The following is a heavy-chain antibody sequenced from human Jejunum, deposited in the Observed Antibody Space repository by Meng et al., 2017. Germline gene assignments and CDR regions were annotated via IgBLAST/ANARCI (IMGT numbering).Heavy chain of an antibody. CDR2: IHPSGST. CDR3: TRGTDRAKSGDY. CDR1: GGSSSGFY. Sequence: QVQLQQWGAGLLKPSETRSLTCAVYGGSSSGFYLSWIRQPPGKGLEWIGEIHPSGSTDYNPSLKSRLTISLDTSKNQFSLSLNSATAADTGIYYCTRGTDRAKSGDYWGQGTLVTVSS. J-gene: IGHJ4*02. D-gene: IGHD1-14*01. V-gene: IGHV4-34*01.